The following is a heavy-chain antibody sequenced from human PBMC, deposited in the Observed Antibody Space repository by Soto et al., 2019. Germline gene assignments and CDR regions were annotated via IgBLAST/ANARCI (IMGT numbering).Heavy chain of an antibody. J-gene: IGHJ4*02. Sequence: EVQLVESGGGLIQPGGSLRLSCAVSGFTVSNNYMSWVRQAPGKGLEGVSVIYSGGYTAYGDSVKGRFTISRDNSKNHLYLQRNALEAADPPFYYGAPLRGGGYWGQGTLVTVSS. CDR2: IYSGGYT. CDR1: GFTVSNNY. D-gene: IGHD3-10*01. V-gene: IGHV3-53*01. CDR3: APLRGGGY.